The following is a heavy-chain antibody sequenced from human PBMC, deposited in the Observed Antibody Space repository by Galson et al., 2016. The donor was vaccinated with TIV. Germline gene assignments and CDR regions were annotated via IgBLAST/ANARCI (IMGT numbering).Heavy chain of an antibody. J-gene: IGHJ6*02. CDR3: ARSAEGSRDENGLDV. V-gene: IGHV3-7*01. CDR2: IKEDGREK. D-gene: IGHD6-25*01. Sequence: SLRLSCAASGFTLSRHWMSWVRQAPGKGLEWVANIKEDGREKYYVDSVKGRFTISRDNAENSLELQMNSLGVEDTAVYSCARSAEGSRDENGLDVWGLGTTVVVSS. CDR1: GFTLSRHW.